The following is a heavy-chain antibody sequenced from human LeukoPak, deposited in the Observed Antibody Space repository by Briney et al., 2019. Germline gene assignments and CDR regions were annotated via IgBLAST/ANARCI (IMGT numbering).Heavy chain of an antibody. CDR1: GGSISSSSYY. J-gene: IGHJ4*02. D-gene: IGHD6-13*01. CDR2: ITYSGTT. V-gene: IGHV4-39*07. Sequence: SETLSLTCTVSGGSISSSSYYWGWIRQPPGKGLEWVGSITYSGTTYYNPSLKSRVTISVDTSKNQFSLKLSSVTAADTAVYYCARLYSSSHAFSYWGQGTLVTVSS. CDR3: ARLYSSSHAFSY.